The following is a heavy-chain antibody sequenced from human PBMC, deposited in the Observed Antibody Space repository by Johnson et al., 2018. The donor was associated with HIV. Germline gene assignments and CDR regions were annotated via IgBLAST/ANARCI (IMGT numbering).Heavy chain of an antibody. CDR3: AKLRWAPRAFDI. Sequence: QVQLVESGGGVVQPVRSLRISCAASGFSFSRYGMHWVRQAPGKGLEWVAVIWYDGSNKYYADSMKGRFTISRDNSKNTLFLQMNSLRAEDTAVYYCAKLRWAPRAFDIWGQGTMVTVSS. D-gene: IGHD4-23*01. V-gene: IGHV3-33*06. CDR2: IWYDGSNK. J-gene: IGHJ3*02. CDR1: GFSFSRYG.